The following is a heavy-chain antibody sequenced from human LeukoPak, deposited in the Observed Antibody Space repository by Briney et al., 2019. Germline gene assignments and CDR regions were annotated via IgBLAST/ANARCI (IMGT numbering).Heavy chain of an antibody. V-gene: IGHV1-69*04. D-gene: IGHD3-10*01. Sequence: GGSLRLSCAASGFTFSSYAISWVRQAPGQGLEWMGRIIPILGIANYAQKFQGRVTITADKSTSTAYMELSSLRSEDTAVYYCAREGAPGGYGSGSPSPYAPGYYFDYWGQGTLVTVSS. J-gene: IGHJ4*02. CDR1: GFTFSSYA. CDR3: AREGAPGGYGSGSPSPYAPGYYFDY. CDR2: IIPILGIA.